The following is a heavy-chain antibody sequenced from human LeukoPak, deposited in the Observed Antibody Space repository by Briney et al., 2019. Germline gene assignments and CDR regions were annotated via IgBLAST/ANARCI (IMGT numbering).Heavy chain of an antibody. V-gene: IGHV4-39*02. J-gene: IGHJ4*02. D-gene: IGHD1-26*01. CDR3: ARLFGRYFGRWFDY. Sequence: SETLSLTCTVSGGSISSSSYYWGWIRQPPGKGLEWIGNIYYSGSTYYNPSLKSRVTISLDTSKNHFSLKLSSVTAADTAVYYCARLFGRYFGRWFDYWGQGTLVTVSS. CDR2: IYYSGST. CDR1: GGSISSSSYY.